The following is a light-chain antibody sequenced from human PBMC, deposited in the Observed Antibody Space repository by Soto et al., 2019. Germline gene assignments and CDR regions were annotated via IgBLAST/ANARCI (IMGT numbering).Light chain of an antibody. J-gene: IGKJ5*01. CDR1: QSTSNN. Sequence: EIVMTQSPATLSVSPGERATLSCRASQSTSNNLAWYQHKPGQAPRLLMYGASTRATGFPARFSGSGSGTEFTLTISSLQSEDFAVYSCQQYNDWPITFGQGTRLEIK. V-gene: IGKV3D-15*01. CDR2: GAS. CDR3: QQYNDWPIT.